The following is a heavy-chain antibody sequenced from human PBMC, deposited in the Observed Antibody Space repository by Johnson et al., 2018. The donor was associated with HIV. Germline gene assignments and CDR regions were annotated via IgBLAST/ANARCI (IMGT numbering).Heavy chain of an antibody. CDR2: IKTKADGGTT. CDR3: TTDLIVVIPIGAFDV. D-gene: IGHD3-16*01. Sequence: VLLVESGGGLVKPGGSLRLSCAASGFTFSNAWMSWVRQAPGKGLEWVARIKTKADGGTTDYAAPVKGRFTISREDSKNTVYLQMNGLKIEDTAVYYCTTDLIVVIPIGAFDVWGQGTMVTVS. V-gene: IGHV3-15*01. J-gene: IGHJ3*01. CDR1: GFTFSNAW.